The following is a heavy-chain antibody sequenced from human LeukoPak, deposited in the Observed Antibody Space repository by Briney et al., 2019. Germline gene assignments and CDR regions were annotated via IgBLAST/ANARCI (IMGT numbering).Heavy chain of an antibody. CDR2: ISAYNGNT. J-gene: IGHJ4*02. V-gene: IGHV1-18*01. Sequence: ASVKVSCKASGYTFTSYGISWVRQAPGQGLEWMGWISAYNGNTNYAQKLQGRVTMTTDTSASTAYMELRSLRSDDTAVYYCARVRRYYGSGSYGAFEDYWGQGTLVTVSS. D-gene: IGHD3-10*01. CDR1: GYTFTSYG. CDR3: ARVRRYYGSGSYGAFEDY.